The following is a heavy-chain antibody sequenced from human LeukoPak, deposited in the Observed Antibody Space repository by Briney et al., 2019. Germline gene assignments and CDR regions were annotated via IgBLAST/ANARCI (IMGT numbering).Heavy chain of an antibody. CDR3: ARAVSENYGDWFDP. V-gene: IGHV4-31*03. CDR1: GGSISSGGYY. CDR2: IYYSGST. Sequence: PSQTLSLTCTVSGGSISSGGYYWSWIRQHPGKGLEWIGYIYYSGSTYYNPSLKSRVTISVDTSKNQFSLKLSSVTAADTAVYYCARAVSENYGDWFDPWGQGTLVTVSS. D-gene: IGHD4-17*01. J-gene: IGHJ5*02.